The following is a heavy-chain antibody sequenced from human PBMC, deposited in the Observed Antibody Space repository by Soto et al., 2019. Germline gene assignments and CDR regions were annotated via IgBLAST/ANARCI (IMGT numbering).Heavy chain of an antibody. V-gene: IGHV3-21*06. CDR3: ARAGLEPANAFDV. Sequence: GGSLRLSCTASGFIFSSYTINWVRQAPGKGLEWVSSISGSGSYIYIADSMKGRITISRDNAQNSVHLQMNSLRVEDTAVYYCARAGLEPANAFDVWGRGTKVTVSS. J-gene: IGHJ3*01. CDR2: ISGSGSYI. D-gene: IGHD2-2*01. CDR1: GFIFSSYT.